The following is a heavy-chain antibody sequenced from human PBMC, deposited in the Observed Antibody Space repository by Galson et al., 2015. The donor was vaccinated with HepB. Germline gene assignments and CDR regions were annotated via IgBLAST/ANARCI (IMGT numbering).Heavy chain of an antibody. D-gene: IGHD2-8*01. CDR1: GGSINNYY. CDR3: ARGPNNFDY. V-gene: IGHV4-59*01. CDR2: IYYSGTT. J-gene: IGHJ4*02. Sequence: ETLSLTCTVSGGSINNYYWSWFRQSPEKGLEWIGYIYYSGTTNYSPSLKSRVTISVDTSKNQFSLKMYSVTAADTAVFYCARGPNNFDYWGQGTLVTVSS.